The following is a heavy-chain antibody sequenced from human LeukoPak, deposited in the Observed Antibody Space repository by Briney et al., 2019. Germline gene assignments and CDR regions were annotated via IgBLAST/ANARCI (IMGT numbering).Heavy chain of an antibody. Sequence: GSLRLSCGASGFTFSSYAMSWVRQAPGKGLEWVSAIGSGTYYADSVKGRFTISRDNSKNTLYLQMNSLRAEDTAVCYCAKVLAYYFDYWGQGTLVTVSS. J-gene: IGHJ4*02. CDR3: AKVLAYYFDY. CDR1: GFTFSSYA. V-gene: IGHV3-23*01. CDR2: IGSGT.